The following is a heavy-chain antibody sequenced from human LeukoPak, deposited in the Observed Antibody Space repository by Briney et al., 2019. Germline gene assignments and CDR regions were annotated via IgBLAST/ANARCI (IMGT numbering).Heavy chain of an antibody. V-gene: IGHV4-39*07. CDR2: IYYSGSP. CDR3: TRGAEYYAIWRGYAGYSDY. J-gene: IGHJ4*02. Sequence: SETLSLTCTVSGGSISSSSYYWGWIRQPPGKGLEWIGSIYYSGSPYYNPPLKSRVTISVDTSKNQFSLKLSYVTAADTAVYYCTRGAEYYAIWRGYAGYSDYWGQGISVTVSS. CDR1: GGSISSSSYY. D-gene: IGHD3-3*01.